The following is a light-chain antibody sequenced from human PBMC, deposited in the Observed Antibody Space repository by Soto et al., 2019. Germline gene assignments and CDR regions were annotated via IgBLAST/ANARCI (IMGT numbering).Light chain of an antibody. V-gene: IGLV1-47*01. J-gene: IGLJ3*02. CDR1: SSNIGSDY. Sequence: QSVLTQPPSASGTPGQRVTISCSGSSSNIGSDYVYWYQQLPGTAPKLLMYRNDQRPSGVPDRFSGSKSGTSASLAISGLRSEDEADYYCAAWDDNLSGWLFGGGTQLTVL. CDR3: AAWDDNLSGWL. CDR2: RND.